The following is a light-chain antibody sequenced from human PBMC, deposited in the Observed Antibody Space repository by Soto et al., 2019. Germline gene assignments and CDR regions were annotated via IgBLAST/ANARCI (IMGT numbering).Light chain of an antibody. CDR2: GAS. CDR3: QQYNDWPQT. Sequence: TQSPATLSVSPGQRVTLSCRASQSISSYLAWYQQRPGQPSRLLIYGASTRATGIPARFSGSGSGTEFTLTISSLQSEDFAVYYCQQYNDWPQTFGQGTKVDIK. J-gene: IGKJ1*01. V-gene: IGKV3-15*01. CDR1: QSISSY.